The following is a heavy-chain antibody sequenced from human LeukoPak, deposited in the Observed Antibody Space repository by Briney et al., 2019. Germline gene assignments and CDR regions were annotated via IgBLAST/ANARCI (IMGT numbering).Heavy chain of an antibody. Sequence: ESGPTLANHSTQNVAQACSVYVVALRTIRKGVGGIRQPPGKALERLAVIYWDDDARYSPSLKSRLTITKDTSKNQVVLTMTNMEPVDTAAYYCAHSCGGGNSAYFDYWGQGTLVIVSA. J-gene: IGHJ4*02. CDR2: IYWDDDA. D-gene: IGHD4-23*01. CDR1: VVALRTIRKG. CDR3: AHSCGGGNSAYFDY. V-gene: IGHV2-5*02.